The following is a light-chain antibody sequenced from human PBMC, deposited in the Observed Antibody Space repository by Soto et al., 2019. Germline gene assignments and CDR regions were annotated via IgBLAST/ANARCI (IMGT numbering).Light chain of an antibody. CDR1: QSVSSY. Sequence: EIVLTQSPATLSLSPGERATLSCRASQSVSSYLAWYQQKPGQAPRLLIYDASNRAPGIPARFSGSGSGTDFTLTIRSLEPEDFAVYYWQQRSNWPLLTFGGGTKVEI. CDR3: QQRSNWPLLT. V-gene: IGKV3-11*01. CDR2: DAS. J-gene: IGKJ4*01.